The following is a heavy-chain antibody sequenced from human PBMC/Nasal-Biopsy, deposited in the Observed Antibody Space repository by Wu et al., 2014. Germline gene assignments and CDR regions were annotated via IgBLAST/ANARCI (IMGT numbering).Heavy chain of an antibody. J-gene: IGHJ4*02. Sequence: LRLSCAASGFTFSSYGMHWVRQAPGKGLEWVAVIWSDGSKTYHADSVKGRFTISRDNSKNTLYLQMNSLRAEDTAVYYCARRLAGSSTWYFDYWGQGTLVTVSS. D-gene: IGHD6-19*01. CDR2: IWSDGSKT. CDR3: ARRLAGSSTWYFDY. V-gene: IGHV3-33*01. CDR1: GFTFSSYG.